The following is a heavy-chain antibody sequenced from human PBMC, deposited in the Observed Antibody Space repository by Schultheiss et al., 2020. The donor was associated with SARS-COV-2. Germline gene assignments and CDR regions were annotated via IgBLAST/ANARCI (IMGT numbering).Heavy chain of an antibody. CDR1: GGSISSGDYY. J-gene: IGHJ4*02. D-gene: IGHD1-14*01. CDR3: GRMNLYSFDY. Sequence: SETLSLTCTVSGGSISSGDYYWSWIRQPPGKGLEWIGYIYYSGSTYYNPSLKSRLTMSVDTSKNQFSLRLRSVTASDTAVYFCGRMNLYSFDYWGRGTLVTVSS. V-gene: IGHV4-30-4*01. CDR2: IYYSGST.